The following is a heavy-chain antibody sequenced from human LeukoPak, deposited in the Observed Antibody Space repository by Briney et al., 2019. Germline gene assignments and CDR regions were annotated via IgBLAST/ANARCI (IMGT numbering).Heavy chain of an antibody. J-gene: IGHJ4*02. V-gene: IGHV3-48*01. Sequence: RSGESLSLSCAASGFTLSSYSMKWVRQAPGKGLEWVAYISSSSSTISAADSVKGRFTISRNNAKNSLYLQMNSMRVEDTAVYYWARDLAWGYFDYWGQGTLVTVSS. CDR3: ARDLAWGYFDY. CDR1: GFTLSSYS. D-gene: IGHD3-16*01. CDR2: ISSSSSTI.